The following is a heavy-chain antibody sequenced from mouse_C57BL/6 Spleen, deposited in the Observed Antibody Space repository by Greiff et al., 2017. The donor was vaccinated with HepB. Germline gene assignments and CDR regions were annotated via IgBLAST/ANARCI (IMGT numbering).Heavy chain of an antibody. Sequence: EVKVVESEGGLVQPGSSMKLSCTASGFTFSDYYMAWVRQVPEKGLEWVANINYDGSSTYYLDSLKSRFIISRDNAKNILYLQMSSLKSEDTATYYCAREGKTAQATWFAYWGQGTLVTVSA. V-gene: IGHV5-16*01. CDR1: GFTFSDYY. CDR3: AREGKTAQATWFAY. J-gene: IGHJ3*01. CDR2: INYDGSST. D-gene: IGHD3-2*02.